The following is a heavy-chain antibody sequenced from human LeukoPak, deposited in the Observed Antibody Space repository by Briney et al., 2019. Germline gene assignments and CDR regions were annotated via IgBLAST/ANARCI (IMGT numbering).Heavy chain of an antibody. CDR3: ASGGNWNHNWFDP. J-gene: IGHJ5*02. CDR1: GGTFSSYA. CDR2: IIPILGIA. V-gene: IGHV1-69*04. D-gene: IGHD1-1*01. Sequence: ASVKVSCKASGGTFSSYAISWVRKAPGQGLEWMGRIIPILGIANYAQKFQGRVTITADKSTSTAYMELSSLRSEDTAVYYCASGGNWNHNWFDPWGQGTLVTVSS.